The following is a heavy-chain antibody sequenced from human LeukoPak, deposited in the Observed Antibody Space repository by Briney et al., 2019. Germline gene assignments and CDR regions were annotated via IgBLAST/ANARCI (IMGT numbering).Heavy chain of an antibody. CDR2: IYPGDSDT. J-gene: IGHJ6*03. Sequence: GESLKISCKGSGYSFTSYWIGWVRQMPGKGLEWMGIIYPGDSDTRYSPSFQGQVTISVDKSISTAYLQWSSLKASDTAMYYCARHGQDTYYYYYYMDVWGKGTTVTVSS. V-gene: IGHV5-51*01. CDR3: ARHGQDTYYYYYYMDV. CDR1: GYSFTSYW.